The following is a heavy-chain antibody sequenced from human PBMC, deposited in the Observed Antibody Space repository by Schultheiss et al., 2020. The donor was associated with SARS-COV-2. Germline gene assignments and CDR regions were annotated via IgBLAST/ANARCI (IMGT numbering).Heavy chain of an antibody. CDR2: IYHSGST. Sequence: SETLSLTCTVSGGSVSSGSYYWSWIRQPPGKGLEWIGYIYHSGSTYYNPSLKSRVTISVDRSKNQFSLKLSSVTAADTAVYYCARTPQYYYDSSGYEGNWFDPWGQGALVTVSS. V-gene: IGHV4-61*01. D-gene: IGHD3-22*01. CDR3: ARTPQYYYDSSGYEGNWFDP. CDR1: GGSVSSGSYY. J-gene: IGHJ5*02.